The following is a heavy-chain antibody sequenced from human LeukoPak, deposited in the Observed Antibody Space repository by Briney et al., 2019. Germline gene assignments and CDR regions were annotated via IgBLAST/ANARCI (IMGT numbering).Heavy chain of an antibody. CDR1: GFTFSSYS. CDR3: AKDAPSIAVAGRLPGY. V-gene: IGHV3-30*02. D-gene: IGHD6-19*01. Sequence: GGSLRLSCAASGFTFSSYSMNWVRQAPGKGLEWVAFIRYDGSNKYYADSVKGRFTISRDNSKNTLYLQMNSLRAEDTAVYYCAKDAPSIAVAGRLPGYWGQGTLVTVSS. CDR2: IRYDGSNK. J-gene: IGHJ4*02.